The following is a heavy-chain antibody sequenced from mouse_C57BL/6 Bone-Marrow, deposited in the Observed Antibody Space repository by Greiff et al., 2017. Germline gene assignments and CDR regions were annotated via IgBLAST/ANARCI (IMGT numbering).Heavy chain of an antibody. D-gene: IGHD1-1*01. CDR3: ARGPYYYGSSYSDY. J-gene: IGHJ2*01. CDR1: GYAFSSSW. Sequence: VQLQQSGPELVKPGASVKISCKASGYAFSSSWMNWVKQRPGKGLEWIGRIYPGDGDTNYNGKFKGKATLTADKSSSTAYMQLSSLTSEDSAVYFCARGPYYYGSSYSDYWGQGTTLTVSS. V-gene: IGHV1-82*01. CDR2: IYPGDGDT.